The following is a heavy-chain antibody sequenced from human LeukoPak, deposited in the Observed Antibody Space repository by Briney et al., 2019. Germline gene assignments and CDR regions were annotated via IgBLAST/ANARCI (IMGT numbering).Heavy chain of an antibody. CDR2: IYYSGST. D-gene: IGHD1-26*01. CDR1: GGSISSYY. J-gene: IGHJ4*02. V-gene: IGHV4-59*01. CDR3: ARSRISGSYFY. Sequence: PSETLSLTCTVSGGSISSYYWSWIRQPPGKGLEWIGYIYYSGSTNYNPSLKSRVTISVDTSKNQFSLKLSSVTAADTAVYYCARSRISGSYFYWGQGTLVTVSS.